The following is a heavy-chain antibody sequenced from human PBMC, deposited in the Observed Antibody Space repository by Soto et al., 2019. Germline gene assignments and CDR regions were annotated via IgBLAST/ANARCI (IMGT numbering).Heavy chain of an antibody. CDR1: GFTFSSYN. J-gene: IGHJ3*02. D-gene: IGHD6-19*01. V-gene: IGHV3-48*01. CDR2: ISSSSSTI. Sequence: GSLRLSCAASGFTFSSYNMNWVRQAPGKGLEWVSYISSSSSTIYYADSVKVRFTISRDNAKNSLYLQMNSLRAEDTAVYYCARSEQWLVSAFDIWGQGTMVTVS. CDR3: ARSEQWLVSAFDI.